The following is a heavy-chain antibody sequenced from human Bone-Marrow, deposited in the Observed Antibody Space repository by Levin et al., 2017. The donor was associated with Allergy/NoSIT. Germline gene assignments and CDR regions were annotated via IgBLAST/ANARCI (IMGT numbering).Heavy chain of an antibody. CDR2: ITTGSNYK. CDR3: ARSHPLTGTTHFSYQDGMDV. Sequence: PGGSLRLSCEASGFDFHIYIMNWVRQAPGKGLEWLSSITTGSNYKYYVDSVRGRFVISRDNGKNSLYLQMNSLRAEDTAVYYCARSHPLTGTTHFSYQDGMDVWGQGTSVTVSS. D-gene: IGHD1/OR15-1a*01. CDR1: GFDFHIYI. V-gene: IGHV3-21*01. J-gene: IGHJ6*02.